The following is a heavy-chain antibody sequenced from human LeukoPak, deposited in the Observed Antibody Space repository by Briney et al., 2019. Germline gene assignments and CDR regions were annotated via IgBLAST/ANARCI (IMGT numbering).Heavy chain of an antibody. D-gene: IGHD1-1*01. J-gene: IGHJ4*02. Sequence: PSETLSLTCTVSGYSISSGYYWGWIRQPPGKGLEWIGSIYHSGSTYYNPSLKSRVTISVDTSKNQFSLKLSSVTAADTAVYYCAREWKINLYYFDYWGQGTLVTVSS. CDR1: GYSISSGYY. CDR2: IYHSGST. V-gene: IGHV4-38-2*02. CDR3: AREWKINLYYFDY.